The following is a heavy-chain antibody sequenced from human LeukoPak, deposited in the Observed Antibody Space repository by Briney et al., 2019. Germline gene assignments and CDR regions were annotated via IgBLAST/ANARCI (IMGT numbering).Heavy chain of an antibody. CDR1: GGSFSGYY. Sequence: PSETLSLTCAVYGGSFSGYYWSWIRQPPGKGLEWIGEINHSGSTNYNPSLKSRVTISVDTSKNQFSLKLSPVTAADTAVYYCASGRWFDPWGQGTLVTVSS. CDR2: INHSGST. CDR3: ASGRWFDP. J-gene: IGHJ5*02. V-gene: IGHV4-34*01.